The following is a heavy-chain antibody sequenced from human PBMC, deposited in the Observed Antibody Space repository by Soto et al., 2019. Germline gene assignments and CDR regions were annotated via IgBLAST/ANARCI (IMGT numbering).Heavy chain of an antibody. J-gene: IGHJ6*02. Sequence: SETLSLTCDVTDGSISSVGYNWNWIRQPPGKDQECIGYIYHSGSTYYNPSLKSRVTISVDRSKNQFSLKLSSVTAADTAVYYCARVKICTICYRDYYYYGMDVWVQGTTVTVSS. CDR2: IYHSGST. V-gene: IGHV4-30-2*01. D-gene: IGHD2-2*01. CDR1: DGSISSVGYN. CDR3: ARVKICTICYRDYYYYGMDV.